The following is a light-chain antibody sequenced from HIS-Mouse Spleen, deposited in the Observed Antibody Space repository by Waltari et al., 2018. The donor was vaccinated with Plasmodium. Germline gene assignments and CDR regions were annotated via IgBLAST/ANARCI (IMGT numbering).Light chain of an antibody. V-gene: IGKV3-20*01. CDR3: QQYGSSPYT. J-gene: IGKJ2*01. CDR1: QSVSSSY. CDR2: GAS. Sequence: EIVLTQSPGTLSLSPGERATFPCRASQSVSSSYLAWYQQKPGQAPRLLIYGASSRATGMPDRFSGSGSGTDFTLTISRLEPEDFAVYYSQQYGSSPYTFGQGTKLEIK.